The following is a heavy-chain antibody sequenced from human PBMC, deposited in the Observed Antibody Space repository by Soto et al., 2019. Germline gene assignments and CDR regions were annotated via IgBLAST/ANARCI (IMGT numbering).Heavy chain of an antibody. CDR3: ARRGYTYGFGP. J-gene: IGHJ5*02. CDR1: GFPFSNYW. Sequence: EVQLVESGGGLVQPGGSLRLCCAASGFPFSNYWMTWVRQAPGKGLEWVANIKQDGSEKYYVDSVKGRFTISRDNAKDSRCLQMNSLRGEDTAMYYCARRGYTYGFGPWGQGTLVTVSS. V-gene: IGHV3-7*01. D-gene: IGHD5-18*01. CDR2: IKQDGSEK.